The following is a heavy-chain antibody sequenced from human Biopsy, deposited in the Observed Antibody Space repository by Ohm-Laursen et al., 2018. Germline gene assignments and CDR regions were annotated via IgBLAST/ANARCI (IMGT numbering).Heavy chain of an antibody. CDR3: ARNTGWYGDLYYFDY. J-gene: IGHJ4*02. CDR2: INPSGSTT. CDR1: GYSFTSYY. D-gene: IGHD6-19*01. Sequence: VASVKVSCKASGYSFTSYYMHWVRQAPGQGLEWMGMINPSGSTTSYPQTFQGRVTMTGDTSKSTVYMELSSLRSADTAVYFCARNTGWYGDLYYFDYWGQGTLVTVSS. V-gene: IGHV1-46*01.